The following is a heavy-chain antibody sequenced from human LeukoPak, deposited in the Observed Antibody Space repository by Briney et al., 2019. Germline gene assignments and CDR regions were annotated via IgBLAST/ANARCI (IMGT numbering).Heavy chain of an antibody. CDR3: AGSVVRGVIRD. CDR2: ISYDGSNK. CDR1: GFTFSSYA. Sequence: GGSLRLSCAASGFTFSSYAMHWVRQAPGKGLEWVAVISYDGSNKYYANSVKGRFTISRDNSKNTLCLQMNSLRAEDTAVYYCAGSVVRGVIRDWGQGTLVTVSS. J-gene: IGHJ4*02. D-gene: IGHD3-10*01. V-gene: IGHV3-30*04.